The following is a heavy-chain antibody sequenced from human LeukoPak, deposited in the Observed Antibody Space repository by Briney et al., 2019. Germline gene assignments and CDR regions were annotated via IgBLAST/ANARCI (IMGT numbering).Heavy chain of an antibody. CDR1: GFTLPGHT. Sequence: PGGSLRLSCAASGFTLPGHTMSWLREAPGKGLEWGSSICGRDDRTYYADFVKGRFTISRDTSKNILYLQTNNLRAEDTAVYYCAKDPNPLYDLWSGYKWGQGTLVTVSS. CDR3: AKDPNPLYDLWSGYK. V-gene: IGHV3-23*01. D-gene: IGHD3-3*01. J-gene: IGHJ4*02. CDR2: ICGRDDRT.